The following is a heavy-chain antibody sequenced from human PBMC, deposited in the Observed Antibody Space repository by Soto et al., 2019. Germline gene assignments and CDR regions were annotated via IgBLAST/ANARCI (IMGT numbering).Heavy chain of an antibody. CDR2: TYYRSNWRH. CDR1: GDSVSSNTAA. J-gene: IGHJ4*02. CDR3: ARGVAGSGFDL. D-gene: IGHD6-19*01. V-gene: IGHV6-1*01. Sequence: PSQTLSLTCAISGDSVSSNTAAWNWIRSSPSRGLEWLGRTYYRSNWRHDYAVSVKSRITVNPDTSKNHCSLQLNSVTPDDTAVYSCARGVAGSGFDLWGQGTLVTVSS.